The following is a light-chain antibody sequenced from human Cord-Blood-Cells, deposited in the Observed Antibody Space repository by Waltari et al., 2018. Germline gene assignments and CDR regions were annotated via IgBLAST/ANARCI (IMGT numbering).Light chain of an antibody. Sequence: DIQMTQSPSSLSASVGDRVTITCRASQSISSYLNWYQQKPWKAPKLLIYAASSLQSGVPSRFSGSGSRTDFTLTISSLQPEDFATYYCQQSYSTPQLTFGGGTKVEIK. CDR1: QSISSY. V-gene: IGKV1-39*01. CDR2: AAS. CDR3: QQSYSTPQLT. J-gene: IGKJ4*01.